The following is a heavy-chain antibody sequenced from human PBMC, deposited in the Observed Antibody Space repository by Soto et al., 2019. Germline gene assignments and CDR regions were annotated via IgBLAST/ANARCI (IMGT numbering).Heavy chain of an antibody. V-gene: IGHV3-7*04. CDR1: ESTVSRDW. CDR3: SGGVGDAF. CDR2: INQDGSEK. Sequence: EVHLVESGGGLVQTGGSLRLSCAIFESTVSRDWMNWVRQAPGKGLEWVAHINQDGSEKYYVDSVKGRFTISRDNAKKPLYLQMTSLRPADPAMYYCSGGVGDAFWGQGTLVTVSS. D-gene: IGHD1-26*01. J-gene: IGHJ4*02.